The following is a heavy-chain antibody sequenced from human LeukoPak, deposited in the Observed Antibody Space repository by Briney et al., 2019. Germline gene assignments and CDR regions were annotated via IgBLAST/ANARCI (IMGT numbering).Heavy chain of an antibody. V-gene: IGHV3-7*02. CDR3: ARGGSGWVFDS. J-gene: IGHJ4*02. CDR2: IKEDGSAK. CDR1: GFTFSSYA. D-gene: IGHD6-19*01. Sequence: GGSLRLSCAASGFTFSSYAMSWVRQAPGKGLEWVANIKEDGSAKYYVDSVKGRFTISRDNAKNTLYLQMNSLRAEDTAVYYCARGGSGWVFDSWGQGTLVTVSS.